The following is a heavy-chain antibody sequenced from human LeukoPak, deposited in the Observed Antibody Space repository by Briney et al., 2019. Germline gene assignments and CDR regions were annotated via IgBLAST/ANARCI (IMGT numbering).Heavy chain of an antibody. J-gene: IGHJ5*02. CDR2: IYTSGST. CDR1: GGSISSGSYY. Sequence: SETLSPTCTVSGGSISSGSYYWSWIRQPAGKGLEWIGRIYTSGSTNYNPSLKSRVTISVDTSKNQFSLKLSSVTAADTAVYYCAKRSIAAARGGVWFDPWGQGTLVTVSS. CDR3: AKRSIAAARGGVWFDP. D-gene: IGHD6-13*01. V-gene: IGHV4-61*02.